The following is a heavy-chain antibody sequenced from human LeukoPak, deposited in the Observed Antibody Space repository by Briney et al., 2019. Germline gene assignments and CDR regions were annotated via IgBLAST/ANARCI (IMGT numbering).Heavy chain of an antibody. J-gene: IGHJ5*02. CDR3: ARWPGFDP. V-gene: IGHV4-34*01. CDR1: GGSFSGYY. Sequence: SETLSLTCAVYGGSFSGYYWSWIRQPPGKGLEWIGEINHSGSTNYNPSLESRVTISVDTFKNQFSLKLSSVTAADTAVYYCARWPGFDPWGQGTLVTVSS. CDR2: INHSGST.